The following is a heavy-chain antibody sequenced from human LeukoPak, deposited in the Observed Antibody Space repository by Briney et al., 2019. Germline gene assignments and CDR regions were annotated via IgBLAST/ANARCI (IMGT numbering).Heavy chain of an antibody. D-gene: IGHD3-10*01. V-gene: IGHV4-39*07. J-gene: IGHJ4*02. CDR2: IYYSGST. CDR3: AGTYYYGSGSYYPFDY. Sequence: KPSETLSLTCTVSGGSISSSSYYWGWIRQPPGKGLEWIGSIYYSGSTYYNPSLKSRVTISVDTSKNQFSLKLSSVTAADTAVYYCAGTYYYGSGSYYPFDYWGQGTLVTVST. CDR1: GGSISSSSYY.